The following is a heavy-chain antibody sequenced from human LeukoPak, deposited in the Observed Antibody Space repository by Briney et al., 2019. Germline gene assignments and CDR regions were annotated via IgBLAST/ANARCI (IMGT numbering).Heavy chain of an antibody. CDR1: GGSISGDYY. Sequence: PSETLSLTCTVSGGSISGDYYWGWIRQPPGTGLEWIGSLHSSGTTYYNPSLKSRVTISVDTSKNQFSLKLSSVTAADTAVYYCARITTYCSGGSCYSIYYFDYWGQGTLVTVSS. CDR2: LHSSGTT. D-gene: IGHD2-15*01. CDR3: ARITTYCSGGSCYSIYYFDY. J-gene: IGHJ4*02. V-gene: IGHV4-39*07.